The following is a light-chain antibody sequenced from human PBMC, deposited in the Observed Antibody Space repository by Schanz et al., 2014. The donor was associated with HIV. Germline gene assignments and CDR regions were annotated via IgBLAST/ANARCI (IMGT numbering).Light chain of an antibody. V-gene: IGKV3-15*01. J-gene: IGKJ5*01. Sequence: EIVMTQSPVTLSVSPGERVTLSCRASRSVNSNLAWYQQKPGQVPRLLIYGASTRATGIPARFSGSGSGTDFTLTISSLQSEDFVVYYCQQYSMWPITFGQGTRLDI. CDR3: QQYSMWPIT. CDR1: RSVNSN. CDR2: GAS.